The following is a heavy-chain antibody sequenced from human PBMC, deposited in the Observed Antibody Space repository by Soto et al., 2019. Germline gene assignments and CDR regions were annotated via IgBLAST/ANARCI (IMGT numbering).Heavy chain of an antibody. J-gene: IGHJ4*02. V-gene: IGHV4-39*01. CDR2: IYYSGST. Sequence: SETMSLTCTVSGISVSTSDYYWGWVRQPPGKGLDWIGNIYYSGSTFYNPSLRSRVTLSVDTSKNQFSLRLNSVTAADTAVYFCAGFVVPASRNSDFDYWGQGTLVTVSS. CDR1: GISVSTSDYY. CDR3: AGFVVPASRNSDFDY. D-gene: IGHD2-15*01.